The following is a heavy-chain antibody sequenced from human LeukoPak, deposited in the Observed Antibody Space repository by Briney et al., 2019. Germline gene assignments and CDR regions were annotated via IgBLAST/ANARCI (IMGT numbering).Heavy chain of an antibody. J-gene: IGHJ2*01. CDR3: ARDRYCSSTSCYTPGGFHH. Sequence: GGSLRLSCAASGFTFSGYGMRWVRQAPGKGLEWVAVIWYDGSNKYYVDSVKGRFTISRDNSKNTLYLQMNSLRDEDTAVYYCARDRYCSSTSCYTPGGFHHGGRETVVRVS. CDR1: GFTFSGYG. V-gene: IGHV3-33*01. CDR2: IWYDGSNK. D-gene: IGHD2-2*02.